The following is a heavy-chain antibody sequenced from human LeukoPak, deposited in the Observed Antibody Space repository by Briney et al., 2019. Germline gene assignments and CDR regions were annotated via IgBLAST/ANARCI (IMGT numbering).Heavy chain of an antibody. D-gene: IGHD2-2*01. CDR2: IYSGGST. CDR1: GFTVGSNY. CDR3: ARGRQLQLGHFDY. J-gene: IGHJ4*02. V-gene: IGHV3-53*01. Sequence: GGSLRLSCAASGFTVGSNYMSWVRQAPGKGLEWVSVIYSGGSTYYADSVKGRFTISRDNSKNTLYLQMNSLRAEDTAVYYCARGRQLQLGHFDYWGQGTLVTVSS.